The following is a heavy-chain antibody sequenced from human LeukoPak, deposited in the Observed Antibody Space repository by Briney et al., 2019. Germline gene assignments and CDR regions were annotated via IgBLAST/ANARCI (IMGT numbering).Heavy chain of an antibody. Sequence: GGSLRLSCAASGFTFRSYAMSWVRQAPGKGPEWVSAMSGSGSSIYYADSVKGRFTISRDNSKNTLYLQMNSLTVDDTAVYYCARVRIGQQLDKYYYYAMDVWGQGTTVTVSS. CDR3: ARVRIGQQLDKYYYYAMDV. D-gene: IGHD6-13*01. CDR2: MSGSGSSI. J-gene: IGHJ6*02. CDR1: GFTFRSYA. V-gene: IGHV3-23*01.